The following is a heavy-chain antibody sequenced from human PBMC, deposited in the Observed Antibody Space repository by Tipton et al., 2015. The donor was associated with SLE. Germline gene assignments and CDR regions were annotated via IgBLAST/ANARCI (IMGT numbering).Heavy chain of an antibody. Sequence: TLSLTCSVSGDSISSGGYFWTWIRQHPGKGLEWIGYIYHTGNTYFYNPSLKSRVTISVDKSKNQFSLQVTSVTAADTAVYYCAKVINDWNYEWGPGTLVTVSS. V-gene: IGHV4-31*03. J-gene: IGHJ1*01. D-gene: IGHD1-7*01. CDR2: IYHTGNT. CDR3: AKVINDWNYE. CDR1: GDSISSGGYF.